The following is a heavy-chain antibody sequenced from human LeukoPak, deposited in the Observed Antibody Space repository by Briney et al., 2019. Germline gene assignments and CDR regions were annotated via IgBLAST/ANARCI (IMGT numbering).Heavy chain of an antibody. J-gene: IGHJ4*02. CDR3: ARSMVRGVPGDY. V-gene: IGHV4-39*01. CDR1: GGSISSSSYY. CDR2: IYCSGST. Sequence: PSETLSLTCTVSGGSISSSSYYWGWIRQPPGKGLKWIGSIYCSGSTYYNPSLKSRVTISVDTSKNQFSLKLSSVTAADTAVYYCARSMVRGVPGDYWGQGTLVTVSS. D-gene: IGHD3-10*01.